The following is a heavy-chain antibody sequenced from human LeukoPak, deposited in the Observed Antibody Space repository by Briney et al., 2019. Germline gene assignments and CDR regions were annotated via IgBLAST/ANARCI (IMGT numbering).Heavy chain of an antibody. J-gene: IGHJ4*02. CDR2: INHSGST. CDR3: ARGLPEYSSGGSVDY. D-gene: IGHD6-19*01. Sequence: TSETLSLTCAVYGGSFSGYYWSWIRQPPGKGLEWIGEINHSGSTNYNPSLKSRVTISVDTSKNQFSLKLSSVTAADTAVYYCARGLPEYSSGGSVDYWGQGTLVTVSS. V-gene: IGHV4-34*01. CDR1: GGSFSGYY.